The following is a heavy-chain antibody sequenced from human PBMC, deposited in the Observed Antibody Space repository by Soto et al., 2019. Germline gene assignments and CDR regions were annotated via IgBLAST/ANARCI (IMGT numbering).Heavy chain of an antibody. J-gene: IGHJ4*01. CDR3: ARDEATGYFDY. CDR1: GGSISSSSYY. Sequence: PSETLSLTCTVSGGSISSSSYYWGWIRQPPGKGLEWIGSIYYSGSTYYNPSLKSRVTISVDTSKNQFSLKLSSVTAADTAVYYCARDEATGYFDYWGQGAVVTVSS. D-gene: IGHD1-26*01. V-gene: IGHV4-39*07. CDR2: IYYSGST.